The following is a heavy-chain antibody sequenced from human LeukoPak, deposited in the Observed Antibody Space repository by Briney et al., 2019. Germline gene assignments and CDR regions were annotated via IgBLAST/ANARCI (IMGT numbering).Heavy chain of an antibody. D-gene: IGHD3-22*01. CDR3: ARAGGYVPYFDY. CDR1: GGSINSYY. J-gene: IGHJ4*02. Sequence: SETLSLTCTVSGGSINSYYWNWIRQPPGKGLEWIGYIYYSGSTNYNPSLKSRVTISVDTSKNQFSLKLSSVTAADTAVYYCARAGGYVPYFDYWGQGTLVTVSS. CDR2: IYYSGST. V-gene: IGHV4-59*01.